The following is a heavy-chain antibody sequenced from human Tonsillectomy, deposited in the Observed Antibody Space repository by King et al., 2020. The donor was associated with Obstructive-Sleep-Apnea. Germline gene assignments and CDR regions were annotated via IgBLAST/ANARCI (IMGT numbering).Heavy chain of an antibody. CDR3: AREHGSGSYLSGWFDP. CDR1: GGSISSGGYY. CDR2: IYYSGST. D-gene: IGHD3-10*01. Sequence: VQLQESGPGLVKPSQTLSLTCTVSGGSISSGGYYWSWIRQHPGKGLEWIGYIYYSGSTYYNPSLQSRVTISVDTSKNQFSLKLSSVTAADTAVYYCAREHGSGSYLSGWFDPWGQGTLVTVSS. J-gene: IGHJ5*02. V-gene: IGHV4-31*03.